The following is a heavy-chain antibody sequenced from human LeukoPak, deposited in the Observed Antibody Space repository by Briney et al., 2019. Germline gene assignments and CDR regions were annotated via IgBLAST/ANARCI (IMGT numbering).Heavy chain of an antibody. V-gene: IGHV1-8*01. CDR2: VHPDTGYA. D-gene: IGHD2-2*01. CDR3: ARSKVPDIVVVPDAQVPGLNWFDP. J-gene: IGHJ5*02. Sequence: ASVKVSCKTSGYPFTTYEINWVRQAAGQGLEWMGWVHPDTGYADYAQTFQGRVTMTSDTSISTAYMELSSLRSEDTAVYYCARSKVPDIVVVPDAQVPGLNWFDPWGQGTLVTVSS. CDR1: GYPFTTYE.